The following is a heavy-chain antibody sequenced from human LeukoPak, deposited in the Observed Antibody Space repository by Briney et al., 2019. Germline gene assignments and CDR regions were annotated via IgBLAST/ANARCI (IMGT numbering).Heavy chain of an antibody. CDR1: GFTFTSAW. V-gene: IGHV3-7*04. CDR3: ARASSDYGDYDWFDP. CDR2: MNEDGSGR. J-gene: IGHJ5*02. D-gene: IGHD4-17*01. Sequence: GGSLRLSCAASGFTFTSAWMSWLRQTPGKGLEWVAHMNEDGSGRFYVDSAKGRFTISRDNSKNTLYLQMNSLRAEDTAVYYCARASSDYGDYDWFDPWGQGTLVTVSS.